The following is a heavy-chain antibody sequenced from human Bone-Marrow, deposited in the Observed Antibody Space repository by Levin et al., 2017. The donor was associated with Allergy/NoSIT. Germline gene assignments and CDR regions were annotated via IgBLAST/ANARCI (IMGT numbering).Heavy chain of an antibody. CDR2: ISYDGSNK. D-gene: IGHD4-23*01. Sequence: GGSLRLSCAASGFTFSSYGMHWVRQAPGKGLEWVAVISYDGSNKYYADSVKGRFTISRDNSKNTLYLQMNSLRAEDTAVYYCAKDDYGGNVIPFVDYWGQGTLVTVSS. CDR1: GFTFSSYG. V-gene: IGHV3-30*18. CDR3: AKDDYGGNVIPFVDY. J-gene: IGHJ4*02.